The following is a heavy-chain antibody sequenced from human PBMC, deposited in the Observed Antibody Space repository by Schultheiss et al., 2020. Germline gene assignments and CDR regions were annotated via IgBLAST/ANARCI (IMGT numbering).Heavy chain of an antibody. CDR1: GYTFTSYG. J-gene: IGHJ3*02. D-gene: IGHD2-2*02. CDR2: ISAYNGNT. V-gene: IGHV1-18*01. CDR3: ARVACCSNTNCYRCDAFDI. Sequence: ASVKVSCKASGYTFTSYGISWVRQAPGQGLEWMGWISAYNGNTNYAQKFQGRVTMTTDTSTSTAYMELRSLRSDDTAVYYCARVACCSNTNCYRCDAFDIWGQGTVVTVSS.